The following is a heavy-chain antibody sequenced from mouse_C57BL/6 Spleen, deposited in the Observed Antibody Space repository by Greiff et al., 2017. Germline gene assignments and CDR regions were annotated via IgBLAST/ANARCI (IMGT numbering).Heavy chain of an antibody. V-gene: IGHV3-8*01. J-gene: IGHJ1*03. CDR1: GYSITSDY. D-gene: IGHD1-1*01. CDR3: ARLPYYYGSSYGYFDV. CDR2: ISYSGST. Sequence: VQLQQSGPGLAKPSQTLSLTCSVTGYSITSDYWNWIRKFPGNKLEYMGYISYSGSTYYNPSLKSRISITRDTSKNQYYLQLNSVTTEDTATYYCARLPYYYGSSYGYFDVWGTGTTVTVSS.